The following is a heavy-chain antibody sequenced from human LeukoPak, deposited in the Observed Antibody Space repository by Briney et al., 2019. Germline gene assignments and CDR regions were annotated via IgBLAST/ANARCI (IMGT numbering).Heavy chain of an antibody. CDR3: AKARVQLWLGPDAFDI. V-gene: IGHV3-23*01. D-gene: IGHD5-18*01. CDR2: ISGSGGST. Sequence: GGSLRLSCAASGFTFSSYAMSWVRQAPGKGLEWVSAISGSGGSTYYADSVKGRFTISRDNSKNTLYLQMNSLRAEDTAVYYCAKARVQLWLGPDAFDIWGLGTMVTVSS. CDR1: GFTFSSYA. J-gene: IGHJ3*02.